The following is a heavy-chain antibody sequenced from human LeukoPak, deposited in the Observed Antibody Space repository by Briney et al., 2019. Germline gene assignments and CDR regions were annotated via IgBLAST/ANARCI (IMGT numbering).Heavy chain of an antibody. CDR1: GGSISSYY. J-gene: IGHJ5*02. CDR2: IYYSGST. Sequence: PSETLSLTCTVSGGSISSYYWIWIRQPPGKGLEWIGYIYYSGSTNYNPSLKSRVTISVDTSKNQFSLKLSSVTAADTAVYYCASTYSSSPGNWFDPWGQGTLVTVSS. V-gene: IGHV4-59*01. D-gene: IGHD6-6*01. CDR3: ASTYSSSPGNWFDP.